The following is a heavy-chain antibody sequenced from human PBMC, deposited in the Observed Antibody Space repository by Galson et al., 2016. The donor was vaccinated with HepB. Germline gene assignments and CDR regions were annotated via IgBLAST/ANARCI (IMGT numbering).Heavy chain of an antibody. D-gene: IGHD4/OR15-4a*01. Sequence: QSGAEVKKPGESLKISCKGSGYNFTNYWIAWVRQLPGKGLEWMGIVNPGGSESRYSPSFQGQVTISADKSISTAYVRWSSLKASDTAMYYCAKLTFYDYGYDYWGQGTLVTVSS. V-gene: IGHV5-51*01. CDR1: GYNFTNYW. CDR2: VNPGGSES. CDR3: AKLTFYDYGYDY. J-gene: IGHJ4*02.